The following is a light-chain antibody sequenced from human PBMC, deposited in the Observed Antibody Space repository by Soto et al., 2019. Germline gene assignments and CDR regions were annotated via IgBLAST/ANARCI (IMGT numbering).Light chain of an antibody. Sequence: DIVLTQSPGTLSLSPGERATLSCRASQSVSNNYLGWYQQKPGQAPRLLIYGASSRATGITDRFSGSGSGTHFTLTINRLEPEDFAVYYCHQYGSSPWAFGQGTKVEIK. CDR3: HQYGSSPWA. CDR1: QSVSNNY. CDR2: GAS. V-gene: IGKV3-20*01. J-gene: IGKJ1*01.